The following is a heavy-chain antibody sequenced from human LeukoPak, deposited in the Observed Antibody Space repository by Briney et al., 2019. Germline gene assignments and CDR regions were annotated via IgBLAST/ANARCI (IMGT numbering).Heavy chain of an antibody. J-gene: IGHJ4*02. V-gene: IGHV3-53*01. CDR1: GFTVSSNY. D-gene: IGHD2-15*01. Sequence: QTGGSLRLSCAASGFTVSSNYMSWVRQAPGKGLEWVSIIYSGGSTFYADSVKGRFTISRDNSRNTLYLQMNTLRAEDTAVYFCAKSPVSSCRGSFCYPFDYWGQGNLVTVSS. CDR2: IYSGGST. CDR3: AKSPVSSCRGSFCYPFDY.